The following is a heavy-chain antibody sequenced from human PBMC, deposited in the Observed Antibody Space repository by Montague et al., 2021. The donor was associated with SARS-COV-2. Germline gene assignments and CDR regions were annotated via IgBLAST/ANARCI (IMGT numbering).Heavy chain of an antibody. CDR2: IIGSGPRT. D-gene: IGHD2-2*02. Sequence: SLRLSCAASGFTFSNYAMSWVRQAPAKGLEWVSVIIGSGPRTNYADSXXGRFIISRDSSQSTLYLQMNSLRAEDTAVYYCARAYCSSASCYRADYWGQGTLVTVSS. CDR1: GFTFSNYA. J-gene: IGHJ4*02. V-gene: IGHV3-23*01. CDR3: ARAYCSSASCYRADY.